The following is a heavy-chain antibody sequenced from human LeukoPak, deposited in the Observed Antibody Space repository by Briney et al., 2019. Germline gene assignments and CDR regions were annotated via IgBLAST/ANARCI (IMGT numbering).Heavy chain of an antibody. D-gene: IGHD2-2*02. CDR3: ARLGLRCSSTSCYNDY. CDR2: IIPIFGTA. CDR1: VGTFSSYA. V-gene: IGHV1-69*05. Sequence: SVKVSCKASVGTFSSYAISWVRQAPGQGLEWMGGIIPIFGTANYAQKFQGRVTITTDESTSTAYMELSSLRSEDTAVYYCARLGLRCSSTSCYNDYWGQGTLVTVSS. J-gene: IGHJ4*02.